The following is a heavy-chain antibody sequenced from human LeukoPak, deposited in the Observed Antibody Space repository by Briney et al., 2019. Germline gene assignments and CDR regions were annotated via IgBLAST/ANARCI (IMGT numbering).Heavy chain of an antibody. D-gene: IGHD6-19*01. CDR1: GGSISNYY. Sequence: SETLSHTCTVSGGSISNYYWSWIRQPPGKGLDWIGYIYYSGSTNYNPSLKSRVTISVDTSRNQFSLKLSSVTAADTAVCYCARHEKSGGWYYDYWGQGTLVTVSS. J-gene: IGHJ4*02. CDR2: IYYSGST. V-gene: IGHV4-59*08. CDR3: ARHEKSGGWYYDY.